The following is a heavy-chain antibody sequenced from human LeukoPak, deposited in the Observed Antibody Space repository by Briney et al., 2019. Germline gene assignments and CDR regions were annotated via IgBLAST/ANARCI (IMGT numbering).Heavy chain of an antibody. D-gene: IGHD4-17*01. J-gene: IGHJ4*02. CDR2: IKHDGSET. V-gene: IGHV3-7*01. CDR3: ARVGTPSGIYGDYLFDY. CDR1: RFTFSSYW. Sequence: PGGSLRLSCAASRFTFSSYWMSWVRQAPGKGLEWVANIKHDGSETYYVDSVKGRFTVSRDNARNSLYLQMNSLRAEDTAMYYCARVGTPSGIYGDYLFDYWGQGTLVTVSS.